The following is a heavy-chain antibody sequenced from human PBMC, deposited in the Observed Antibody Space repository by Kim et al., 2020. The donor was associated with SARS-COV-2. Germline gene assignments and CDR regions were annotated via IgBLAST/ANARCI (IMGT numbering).Heavy chain of an antibody. CDR3: ATSLLDIVVVPAAPGYYYYGMDV. CDR1: GYTFTSYG. J-gene: IGHJ6*02. D-gene: IGHD2-2*03. CDR2: ISAYNGNT. V-gene: IGHV1-18*04. Sequence: ASVKVSCKASGYTFTSYGISWVRQAPGQGLEWMGWISAYNGNTNYAQKLQGRVTMTTDTSTSTAYMELRSLRSDDTAVYYCATSLLDIVVVPAAPGYYYYGMDVWGQGTTVTVSS.